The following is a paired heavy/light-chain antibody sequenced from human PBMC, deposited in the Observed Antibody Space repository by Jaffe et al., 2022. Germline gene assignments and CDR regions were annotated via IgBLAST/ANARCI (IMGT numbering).Heavy chain of an antibody. CDR2: IRYDGSNE. V-gene: IGHV3-30*02. D-gene: IGHD3-9*01. CDR1: GFTFQSYA. J-gene: IGHJ4*02. Sequence: QVQLVESGGGVVQPGGSLTLSCAASGFTFQSYAMHWVRQAPGKGLEWVAFIRYDGSNEFYADSVKGRFTISRDNSKNALYLQMNSLRAEDGAVYYCAKAGLYDILTGYSIIPGEYYFEDWGQGTLVTVSS. CDR3: AKAGLYDILTGYSIIPGEYYFED.
Light chain of an antibody. V-gene: IGLV1-44*01. CDR2: DNN. J-gene: IGLJ3*02. CDR3: ASWDDSLKGWV. Sequence: QSVLTQPPSASGTPGQRVSISCSGSSSNIGSDTVNWYQQLPGTAPKLLIYDNNERPSGVPDRFSGSKSGTSASLAISGLQSEDEADYYCASWDDSLKGWVFGGGTKLTVL. CDR1: SSNIGSDT.